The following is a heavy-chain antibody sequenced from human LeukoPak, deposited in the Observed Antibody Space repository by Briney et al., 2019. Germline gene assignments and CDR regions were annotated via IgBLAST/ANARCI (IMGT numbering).Heavy chain of an antibody. J-gene: IGHJ4*02. V-gene: IGHV3-30*18. CDR2: ISYDGSNK. D-gene: IGHD5-18*01. Sequence: GRSLRLSCAASGFTFSSYGMLWVRQAPGKGLEWVAVISYDGSNKYYADSVKGRFTISRDNSKNTLYLQMNSLRAEDTAVYYCAKDRVQLWFAVSPDYWGQGTLVTVSS. CDR1: GFTFSSYG. CDR3: AKDRVQLWFAVSPDY.